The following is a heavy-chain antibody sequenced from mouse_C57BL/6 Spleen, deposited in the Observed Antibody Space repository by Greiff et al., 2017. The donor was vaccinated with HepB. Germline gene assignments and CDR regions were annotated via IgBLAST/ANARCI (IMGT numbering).Heavy chain of an antibody. Sequence: EVQLQQSGPELVKPGASVKISCKASGYSFTDYNMNWVKQSNGKSLEWIGVINPNYGTTSYNQKFKGKATLTVDQSSSTAYMQLNSLTSEDSAVYYCARVYYYDSSYVSNAMDYWGQGTSVTVSS. D-gene: IGHD1-1*01. V-gene: IGHV1-39*01. J-gene: IGHJ4*01. CDR3: ARVYYYDSSYVSNAMDY. CDR2: INPNYGTT. CDR1: GYSFTDYN.